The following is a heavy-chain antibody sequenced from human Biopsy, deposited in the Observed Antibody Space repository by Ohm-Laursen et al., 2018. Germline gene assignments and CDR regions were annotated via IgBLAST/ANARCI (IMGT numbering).Heavy chain of an antibody. D-gene: IGHD6-19*01. CDR2: ISPKSGDT. V-gene: IGHV1-2*02. J-gene: IGHJ4*02. Sequence: LVKVSCNASGFSFTGYYIHWVRQAPGQGLERMGWISPKSGDTNYAHKFQGNITMTRDTSMSTAYMEMSRLRCDDTAVYYCALQSVAQMKNFDYWGQGTLVTVSS. CDR3: ALQSVAQMKNFDY. CDR1: GFSFTGYY.